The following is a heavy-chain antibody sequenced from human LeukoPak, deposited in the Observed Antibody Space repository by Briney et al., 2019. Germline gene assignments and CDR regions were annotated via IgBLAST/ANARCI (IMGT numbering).Heavy chain of an antibody. J-gene: IGHJ6*02. D-gene: IGHD3-3*01. CDR1: GYTFTSYY. Sequence: ASVKVSCKASGYTFTSYYMHWVRQAPGQGLEWMGIINPSGGSTSYAQKFQGRVTMTRDTSTSTVHMELSSLRSEDTAVYYCARAPGDDFWSGPYYYYGMDVWGQGTTVTVSS. CDR3: ARAPGDDFWSGPYYYYGMDV. CDR2: INPSGGST. V-gene: IGHV1-46*01.